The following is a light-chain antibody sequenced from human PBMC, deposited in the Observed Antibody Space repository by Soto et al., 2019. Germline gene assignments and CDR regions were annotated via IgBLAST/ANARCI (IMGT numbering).Light chain of an antibody. CDR1: QTLNIN. V-gene: IGKV3-15*01. Sequence: EIVMTQSPDTLSVSPGERATLSCRASQTLNINLAWYQQKPGQAPRLLIYGASTRATGFPARLSGSGSGTVFTLTITNLQPEDSAVYYCQQYSDGLTFGQGTKVEIK. J-gene: IGKJ1*01. CDR3: QQYSDGLT. CDR2: GAS.